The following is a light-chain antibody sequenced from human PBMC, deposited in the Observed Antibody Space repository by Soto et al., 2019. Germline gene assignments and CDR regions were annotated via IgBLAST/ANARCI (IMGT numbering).Light chain of an antibody. CDR2: DNN. Sequence: QSVLTQPPSVSAAPGQKVTISCSGANSNIGNNYDSWYQQFPGTAPKLLIYDNNKRPSGIPDRFSGSKSGTSATLGITGLQTGDEADFYCAAWDNSLSAVLFGGGTQLTVL. CDR3: AAWDNSLSAVL. CDR1: NSNIGNNY. J-gene: IGLJ2*01. V-gene: IGLV1-51*01.